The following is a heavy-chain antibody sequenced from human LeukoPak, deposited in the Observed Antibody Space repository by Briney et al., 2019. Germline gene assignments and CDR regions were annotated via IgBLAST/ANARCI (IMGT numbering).Heavy chain of an antibody. D-gene: IGHD3-10*01. V-gene: IGHV3-7*01. CDR2: IKQDGSEK. Sequence: GGSLRLSCAASGFTFSSYWMSWARQAPGKGLEWVANIKQDGSEKYYADSVKGRFTISRDNSKNTLYLQMNSLRAEDTAVYYCAKDGVPSRWFGRNYFDYWGQGTLVTVSS. CDR1: GFTFSSYW. CDR3: AKDGVPSRWFGRNYFDY. J-gene: IGHJ4*02.